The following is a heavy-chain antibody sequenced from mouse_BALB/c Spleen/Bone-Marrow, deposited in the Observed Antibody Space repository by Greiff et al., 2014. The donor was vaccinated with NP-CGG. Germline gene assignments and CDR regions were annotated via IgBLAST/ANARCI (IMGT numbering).Heavy chain of an antibody. V-gene: IGHV14-3*02. J-gene: IGHJ2*01. CDR3: ARYYYGSSYFDY. D-gene: IGHD1-1*01. CDR2: IDPANGNT. CDR1: GFNIKDTY. Sequence: EVKLQESGAELVKPGASVKLSCPASGFNIKDTYMHWVKQRPEQGLEWIGRIDPANGNTKYDPKFQGKATITADTSSNTAYLQLSSLTSEDTAVYYCARYYYGSSYFDYWGQGTTLTVSS.